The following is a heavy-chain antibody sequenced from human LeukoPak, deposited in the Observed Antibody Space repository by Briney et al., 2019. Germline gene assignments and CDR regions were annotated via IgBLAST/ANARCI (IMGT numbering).Heavy chain of an antibody. CDR3: ARAIAATPNWFDP. CDR1: GFTFSSYA. V-gene: IGHV3-30-3*01. D-gene: IGHD2-15*01. Sequence: GRSLRHSCAASGFTFSSYAMHWVRQAPGKGLEWVAVISYDGSNKYYADSVKGRFTISRDNSKNTLYLQMNSLRAEDTAVYYCARAIAATPNWFDPWGQGTLVTVSS. CDR2: ISYDGSNK. J-gene: IGHJ5*02.